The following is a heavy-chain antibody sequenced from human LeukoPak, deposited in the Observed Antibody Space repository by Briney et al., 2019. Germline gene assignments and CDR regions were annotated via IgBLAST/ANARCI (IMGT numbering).Heavy chain of an antibody. Sequence: GGSPRLSCAASGFTVSDNYMSWVRQARWKGLEWVSVIYSGGSTYYSDSVKGRFTISRDNSKNTLYLQMNSLRAEDTAVYYCARVNQLLTIDYWGQGTLVTVSS. CDR1: GFTVSDNY. J-gene: IGHJ4*02. CDR2: IYSGGST. CDR3: ARVNQLLTIDY. D-gene: IGHD4/OR15-4a*01. V-gene: IGHV3-53*01.